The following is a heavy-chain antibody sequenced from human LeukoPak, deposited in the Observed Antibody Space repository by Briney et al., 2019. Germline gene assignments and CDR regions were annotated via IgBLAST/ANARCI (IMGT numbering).Heavy chain of an antibody. V-gene: IGHV1-69*02. CDR1: GGTFSSYT. J-gene: IGHJ4*02. Sequence: SVKVSCKASGGTFSSYTISWVRQAPGQGLEWMGRIIPILGIANYAQKFQGRVTITADKSTSTAYMELSSLRSEDTAVYYCARMSGCGGDCPIDYWGQGTLVTVSS. D-gene: IGHD2-21*02. CDR2: IIPILGIA. CDR3: ARMSGCGGDCPIDY.